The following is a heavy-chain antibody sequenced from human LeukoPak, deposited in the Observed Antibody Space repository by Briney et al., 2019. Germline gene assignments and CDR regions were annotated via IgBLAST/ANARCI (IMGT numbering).Heavy chain of an antibody. Sequence: SEALSLTCAVYGGSFSGYYWRWIRQPPGKGLERIGEINHSGSTNYNPSLTSRVTISVDTPKNQFSLKLSSVTAADTAVYYCARRYDYVWGSYRPYYYYYMDVWGKGTTVSISS. CDR3: ARRYDYVWGSYRPYYYYYMDV. J-gene: IGHJ6*03. CDR2: INHSGST. CDR1: GGSFSGYY. D-gene: IGHD3-16*02. V-gene: IGHV4-34*01.